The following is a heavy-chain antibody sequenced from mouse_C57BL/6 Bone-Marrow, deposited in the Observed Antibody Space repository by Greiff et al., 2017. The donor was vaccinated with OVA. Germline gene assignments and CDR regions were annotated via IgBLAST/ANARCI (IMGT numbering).Heavy chain of an antibody. V-gene: IGHV1-9*01. CDR2: ILPGSGST. CDR1: GYTFTGYW. CDR3: ARRIYYGNYGGWYCDV. J-gene: IGHJ1*03. Sequence: VQLQQSGAELLKPGASVKLSCKATGYTFTGYWIEWVKQRPGHGLEWIGEILPGSGSTNYNEKFKGKATFTADTSSNTAYMQLSSLTTEDSAIYYCARRIYYGNYGGWYCDVWGTGTTVTVAS. D-gene: IGHD2-1*01.